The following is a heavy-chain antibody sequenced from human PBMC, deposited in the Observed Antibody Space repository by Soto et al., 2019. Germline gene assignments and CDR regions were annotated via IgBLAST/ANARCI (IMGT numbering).Heavy chain of an antibody. CDR1: GFTFSSYW. V-gene: IGHV3-7*03. J-gene: IGHJ4*02. CDR2: IKQDGSEK. D-gene: IGHD4-17*01. Sequence: GGSLRLSCAASGFTFSSYWMSWVRQAPGKGLEWVANIKQDGSEKYYVDSVKGRFTISRDNAKNSLYLQMNSLRAEDTAVYYCARESNDDYGDYYFDYWGQGTLATVSS. CDR3: ARESNDDYGDYYFDY.